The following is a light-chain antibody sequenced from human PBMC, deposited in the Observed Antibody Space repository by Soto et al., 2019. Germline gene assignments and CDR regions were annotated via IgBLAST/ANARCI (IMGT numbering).Light chain of an antibody. CDR3: SSYTSFSTYV. J-gene: IGLJ1*01. Sequence: QSVLTQPPSASGSPGQSVTISCTGTSSDVGGYNYVSWYQQHPGKAPKLMIYEVSKRPSGVSNRFSGSKSGNTASLTISGLKAEDEADYYCSSYTSFSTYVFGTGTKGTVL. V-gene: IGLV2-14*01. CDR1: SSDVGGYNY. CDR2: EVS.